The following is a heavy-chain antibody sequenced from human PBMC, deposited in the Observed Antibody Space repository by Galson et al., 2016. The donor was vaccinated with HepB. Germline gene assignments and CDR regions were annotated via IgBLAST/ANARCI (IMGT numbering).Heavy chain of an antibody. V-gene: IGHV3-30*04. CDR3: ARDPRAGAPDYFDY. J-gene: IGHJ4*02. D-gene: IGHD1-26*01. CDR1: GFTFRSYV. Sequence: SLRLSCAASGFTFRSYVTHWVRHPPGKGLEWVAVTSSDERVKFYADSVRGRFTISRDNSKNTLYLQMDRLTTDDTAVYYCARDPRAGAPDYFDYWGPGTLVTVSS. CDR2: TSSDERVK.